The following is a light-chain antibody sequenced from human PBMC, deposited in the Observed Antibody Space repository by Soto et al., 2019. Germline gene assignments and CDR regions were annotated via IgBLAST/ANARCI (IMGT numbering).Light chain of an antibody. Sequence: DIQLTQSPASVSPAVGDRINISCRASQPIKTWLAWYQQKPGKGPKLLIYTASTLETGVPSRFSGSGSGTDFTLTISSLQPEDAAIYSCQQAASFPFTFGPGAKV. J-gene: IGKJ3*01. V-gene: IGKV1-12*02. CDR3: QQAASFPFT. CDR2: TAS. CDR1: QPIKTW.